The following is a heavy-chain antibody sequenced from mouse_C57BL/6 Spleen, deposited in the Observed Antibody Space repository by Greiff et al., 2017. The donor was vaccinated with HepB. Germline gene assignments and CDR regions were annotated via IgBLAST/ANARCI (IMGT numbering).Heavy chain of an antibody. CDR1: GISITTGNYR. CDR3: ARERYDYDAVYYFDY. V-gene: IGHV3-5*01. Sequence: EVKLVESGPGLVKPSQTVFLTCTVTGISITTGNYRWSWIRQFPGNKLEWIGYIYYSGTITYNPSLTSRTTITRDTPKNQFFLEMNSLTAEDTATYYCARERYDYDAVYYFDYWGQGTTLTVSS. D-gene: IGHD2-4*01. CDR2: IYYSGTI. J-gene: IGHJ2*01.